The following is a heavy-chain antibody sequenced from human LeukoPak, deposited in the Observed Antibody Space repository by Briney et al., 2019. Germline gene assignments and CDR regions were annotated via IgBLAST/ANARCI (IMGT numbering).Heavy chain of an antibody. CDR1: GDSISSGDYY. CDR3: ARDHPYYNGSGWVWFDP. Sequence: PSETLSLTCTVSGDSISSGDYYWSWIRQPAGKGLEWIGRIYTSGSTNYNPSLKSRVTISVDTSKNQFSLKLSSVTAADTAVYYCARDHPYYNGSGWVWFDPWGQGTLVTVSS. CDR2: IYTSGST. J-gene: IGHJ5*02. V-gene: IGHV4-61*02. D-gene: IGHD3-10*01.